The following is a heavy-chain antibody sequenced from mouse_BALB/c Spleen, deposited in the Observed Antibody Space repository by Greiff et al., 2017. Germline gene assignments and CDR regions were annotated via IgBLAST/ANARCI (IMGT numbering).Heavy chain of an antibody. CDR3: AREGRYDLYFDY. Sequence: VQLQQSGPELVKPGASVRISCKASGYTFTSYYIHWVKQRPGQGLEWIGWIYPGNVNTKYNEKFKGKATLTADKSSSTAYMQLSSLTSEDSAVYCCAREGRYDLYFDYWGQGTTLTVSS. D-gene: IGHD2-14*01. V-gene: IGHV1S56*01. CDR2: IYPGNVNT. J-gene: IGHJ2*01. CDR1: GYTFTSYY.